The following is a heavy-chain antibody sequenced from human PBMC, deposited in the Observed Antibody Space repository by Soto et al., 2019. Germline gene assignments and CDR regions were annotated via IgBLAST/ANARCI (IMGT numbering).Heavy chain of an antibody. CDR1: GFTFDDYA. Sequence: CVASGFTFDDYAMHWVRQIPGKGLQWVSGISWSTSSIGYGASLRGRFLISRDNANNSLYLQMNDLRPEDTALYYCGKASSSNSWSPIDYWGQGTMVTVSS. V-gene: IGHV3-9*01. CDR2: ISWSTSSI. D-gene: IGHD3-3*01. CDR3: GKASSSNSWSPIDY. J-gene: IGHJ4*02.